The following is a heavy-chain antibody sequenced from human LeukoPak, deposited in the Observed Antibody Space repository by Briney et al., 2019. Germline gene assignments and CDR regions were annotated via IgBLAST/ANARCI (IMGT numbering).Heavy chain of an antibody. CDR3: ARQNSQLAFDI. V-gene: IGHV3-21*01. Sequence: GGSLRLSCAASGFTFSSYSMNWVRQAPGKGLEWVSSISSSSSYINYADSVKGRFTISRDNAKNSLYLLMNSLRAEDTAVYYCARQNSQLAFDIWGRGTMVTVSS. CDR1: GFTFSSYS. CDR2: ISSSSSYI. D-gene: IGHD2/OR15-2a*01. J-gene: IGHJ3*02.